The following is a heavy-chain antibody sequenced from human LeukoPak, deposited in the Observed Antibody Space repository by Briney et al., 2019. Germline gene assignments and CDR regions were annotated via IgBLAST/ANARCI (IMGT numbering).Heavy chain of an antibody. J-gene: IGHJ6*03. CDR2: IRYDGSNK. Sequence: GGSLRLSCAASGFTFSSYGMHWVRQAPGKGLEWVTLIRYDGSNKYYADSVKGRFTISRDNSKNRLYLQTTSLRAEDTAVYYCAKDHAGAADSYYYYYNYMDVWGKGTTVTVSS. CDR1: GFTFSSYG. CDR3: AKDHAGAADSYYYYYNYMDV. D-gene: IGHD4/OR15-4a*01. V-gene: IGHV3-30*02.